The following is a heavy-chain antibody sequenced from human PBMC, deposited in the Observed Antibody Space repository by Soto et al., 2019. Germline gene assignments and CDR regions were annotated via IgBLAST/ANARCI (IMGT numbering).Heavy chain of an antibody. V-gene: IGHV1-46*01. D-gene: IGHD2-15*01. J-gene: IGHJ5*02. CDR3: AREGYCSGGSCYVWFDP. Sequence: GASVKVSCKASGYTFTSYYMHWVRQAPGQGLEWMGIINPSGGSTSYAQKFQGRVTMTRDTSTSTVYMELSSLRSEDTAVYYCAREGYCSGGSCYVWFDPWGQGTLVTVSS. CDR1: GYTFTSYY. CDR2: INPSGGST.